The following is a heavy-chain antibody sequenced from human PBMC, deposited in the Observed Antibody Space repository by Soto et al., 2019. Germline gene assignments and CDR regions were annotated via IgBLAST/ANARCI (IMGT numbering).Heavy chain of an antibody. CDR1: GLNFIGYG. J-gene: IGHJ1*01. CDR2: ISISSSTI. Sequence: GVSMRVSCRAAGLNFIGYGRNWVSQKTGKGLEWVSYISISSSTIYYADSVKGRFTISRDNDKNSLYLQMNSLSDEDTAVYYCSRDPDYRDSSGYYPEYFQHWGQGTLVIVTS. D-gene: IGHD3-22*01. CDR3: SRDPDYRDSSGYYPEYFQH. V-gene: IGHV3-48*02.